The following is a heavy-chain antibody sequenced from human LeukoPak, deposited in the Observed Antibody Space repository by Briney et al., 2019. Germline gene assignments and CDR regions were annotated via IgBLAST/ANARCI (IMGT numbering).Heavy chain of an antibody. Sequence: GGSLRLSCAASGFTLSSFEVNWVRQAPGKGLEWVSYISSSGSSIYYGDSVKGRFTISRDNAKNSLYLQMNSLRAEDTAVYHCARGAGGYFDYWGQGTLVTVSS. V-gene: IGHV3-48*03. CDR2: ISSSGSSI. CDR3: ARGAGGYFDY. J-gene: IGHJ4*02. CDR1: GFTLSSFE. D-gene: IGHD3-10*01.